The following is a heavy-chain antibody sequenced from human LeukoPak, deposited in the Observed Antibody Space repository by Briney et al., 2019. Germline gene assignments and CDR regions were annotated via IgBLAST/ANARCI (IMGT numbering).Heavy chain of an antibody. CDR3: ATRGYSSSWYRYYYYGMDV. Sequence: GESLKISCKGSGYSFTSYWIGWVRQMPGKGLEWMGIIYPGDSDTRYSPSFQGLVTISADKSISTAYLQWSSLKASDTAMYYCATRGYSSSWYRYYYYGMDVWGQGTTVTVSS. D-gene: IGHD6-13*01. V-gene: IGHV5-51*01. CDR1: GYSFTSYW. CDR2: IYPGDSDT. J-gene: IGHJ6*02.